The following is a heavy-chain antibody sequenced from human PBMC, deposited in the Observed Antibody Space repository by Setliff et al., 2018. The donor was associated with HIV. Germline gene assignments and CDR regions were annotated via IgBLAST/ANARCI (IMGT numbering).Heavy chain of an antibody. CDR2: IIPILGIA. D-gene: IGHD2-2*01. CDR1: GYSFTGYY. CDR3: ARDFGGYCSSMSCPGLFDP. V-gene: IGHV1-69*10. J-gene: IGHJ5*02. Sequence: SVKVSCKASGYSFTGYYMHWVRQAPGQGLEWMGGIIPILGIANYAQKFQGRVTITADKSTSTAYMELSGLRSEDTAVYYCARDFGGYCSSMSCPGLFDPWGQGTLVTVSS.